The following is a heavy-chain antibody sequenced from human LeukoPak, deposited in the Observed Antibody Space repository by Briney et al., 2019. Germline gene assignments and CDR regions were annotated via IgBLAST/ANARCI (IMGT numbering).Heavy chain of an antibody. CDR3: ARRIQLWYAFDI. D-gene: IGHD5-18*01. J-gene: IGHJ3*02. CDR1: GYIFTGYY. V-gene: IGHV1-2*02. Sequence: ASVKVSCKASGYIFTGYYMHWVRQAPGQGLEWMGWINPNSGGTNYAQKFQGRVTMTRDTSINTAYMELSRLRSDDTAVYYCARRIQLWYAFDIWGQGTMATVSS. CDR2: INPNSGGT.